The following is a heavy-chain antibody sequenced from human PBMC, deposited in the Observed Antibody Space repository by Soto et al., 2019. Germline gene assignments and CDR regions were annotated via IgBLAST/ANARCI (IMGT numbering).Heavy chain of an antibody. CDR3: ARSTAIGQGAVAGSYPDSSSSGMDV. V-gene: IGHV1-69*13. CDR1: GGTFSSYA. Sequence: SVKVSCKASGGTFSSYAISWVRQAPGQGLEWMGGIIPIFGTANYAQKFQGRVTITADESTSTAYMELSSLRSEDTAVYYCARSTAIGQGAVAGSYPDSSSSGMDVLGQGTTLTVSS. J-gene: IGHJ6*02. CDR2: IIPIFGTA. D-gene: IGHD6-19*01.